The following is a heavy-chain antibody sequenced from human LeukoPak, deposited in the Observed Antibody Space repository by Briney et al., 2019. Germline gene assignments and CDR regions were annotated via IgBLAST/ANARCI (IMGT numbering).Heavy chain of an antibody. CDR2: ITGSGGST. J-gene: IGHJ4*02. Sequence: PGGSLRLSCAASGFTFSSYALTWVRQAPGKGLEWVSTITGSGGSTYYADSVKGRFTISRDNSKNTLYLQMNSLRAEDTAVYYCATPYDYDSWSGYSSFDYWGQGTLVTVSS. CDR1: GFTFSSYA. V-gene: IGHV3-23*01. CDR3: ATPYDYDSWSGYSSFDY. D-gene: IGHD3-3*01.